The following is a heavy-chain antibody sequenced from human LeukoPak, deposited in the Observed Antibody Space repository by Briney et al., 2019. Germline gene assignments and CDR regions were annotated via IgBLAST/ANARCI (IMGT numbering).Heavy chain of an antibody. V-gene: IGHV4-59*12. Sequence: PSETLSLTCTLSGGSITSDYWSWIRQSPGKGLEWIGYFSYSGSTHYSPSLTSRVAISVDTSRNQLSLKLRSVTAADTAVFYCARGRFGNPLQLQPRRPFDLWGQGTMVTISS. J-gene: IGHJ3*01. CDR1: GGSITSDY. CDR3: ARGRFGNPLQLQPRRPFDL. CDR2: FSYSGST. D-gene: IGHD1-1*01.